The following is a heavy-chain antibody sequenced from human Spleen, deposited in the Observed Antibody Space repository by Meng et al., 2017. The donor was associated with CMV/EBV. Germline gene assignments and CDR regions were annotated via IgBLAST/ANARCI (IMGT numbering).Heavy chain of an antibody. J-gene: IGHJ4*02. CDR1: GASTKNSN. CDR2: IQVIGHT. CDR3: ARDPYATGWAG. D-gene: IGHD6-19*01. Sequence: VQIPEPVQGRVNPSVTPSSTCFVSGASTKNSNWNWVRQPAGQGLEWIGLIQVIGHTVYNPSLKSRVTVSLDASKSQFSPTLRSVTAADTAVYYCARDPYATGWAGWGQGTLVTVSS. V-gene: IGHV4-4*07.